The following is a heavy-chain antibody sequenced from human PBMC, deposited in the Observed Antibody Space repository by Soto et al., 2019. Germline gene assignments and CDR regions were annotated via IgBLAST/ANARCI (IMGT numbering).Heavy chain of an antibody. CDR1: GGSFSGYY. CDR3: ARANRPPLNTAMARSRPHFDY. D-gene: IGHD5-18*01. J-gene: IGHJ4*02. V-gene: IGHV4-34*01. Sequence: SETLSLTCAVYGGSFSGYYRSWIRQPPGKGLEWIGEINHSGSTNYNPSLKSRVTISVDTSKNQFSLKLSSVTAADTAVYYCARANRPPLNTAMARSRPHFDYWGQGTLVTVSS. CDR2: INHSGST.